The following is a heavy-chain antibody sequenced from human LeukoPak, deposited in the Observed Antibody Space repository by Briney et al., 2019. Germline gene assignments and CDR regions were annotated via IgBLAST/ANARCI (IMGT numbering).Heavy chain of an antibody. CDR3: ARDRGGDYYDSSGYLNWFDP. CDR2: IYYSGST. CDR1: GGSISSYY. V-gene: IGHV4-59*01. Sequence: SETLSLTCTVSGGSISSYYWSWVRQPPGKWLEWIGYIYYSGSTNYNPSLKSRVTISVDTSKNQFSLKLSSVTAADTAVYYCARDRGGDYYDSSGYLNWFDPWGQGTLVTVST. D-gene: IGHD3-22*01. J-gene: IGHJ5*02.